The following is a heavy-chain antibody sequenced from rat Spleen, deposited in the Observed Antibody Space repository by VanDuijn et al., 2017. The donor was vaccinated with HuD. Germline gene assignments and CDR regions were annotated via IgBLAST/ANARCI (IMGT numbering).Heavy chain of an antibody. D-gene: IGHD1-4*01. CDR2: ISYDGGST. CDR3: ARLNNPFDY. J-gene: IGHJ2*01. V-gene: IGHV5-20*01. Sequence: EVQLVESGGGLVQPGRSMKLSCAASGFTFSDYYMAWVRQAPTKGLEWVASISYDGGSTYYRDSVKGRFTISRDNAKSSLYLQMDSLRSEDTATYYCARLNNPFDYWGQGVMVTVSS. CDR1: GFTFSDYY.